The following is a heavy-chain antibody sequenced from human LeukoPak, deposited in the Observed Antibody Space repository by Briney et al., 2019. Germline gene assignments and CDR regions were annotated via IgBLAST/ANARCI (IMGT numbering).Heavy chain of an antibody. CDR1: GFTLSSCW. CDR2: INNDGSST. J-gene: IGHJ3*02. CDR3: ASVVGGYYPPVEAFDI. D-gene: IGHD3-3*01. Sequence: GGSLRLSCAASGFTLSSCWMHWVRQAPGKGLVWVSRINNDGSSTSYADSVKGRFTISRDNAKNTLYLAMNSLRDEDTAVYYCASVVGGYYPPVEAFDIWGQGTMVTVSS. V-gene: IGHV3-74*01.